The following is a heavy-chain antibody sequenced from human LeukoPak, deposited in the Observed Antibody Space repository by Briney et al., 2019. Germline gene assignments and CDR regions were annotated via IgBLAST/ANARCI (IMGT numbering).Heavy chain of an antibody. V-gene: IGHV3-48*04. CDR1: GFTFGSYS. CDR2: ISSSGSTI. CDR3: ARAPYYFDSN. Sequence: GGSLRLSCAASGFTFGSYSMNWVRQAPGKGLEWVSYISSSGSTIYYADSVKGRFTISRDNAKNSLYLQMNSLRAEDTAVYYCARAPYYFDSNWGQGTLVTVSS. J-gene: IGHJ4*02.